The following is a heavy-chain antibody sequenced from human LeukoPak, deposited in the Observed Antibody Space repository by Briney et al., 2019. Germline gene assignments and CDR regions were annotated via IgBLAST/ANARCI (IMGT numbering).Heavy chain of an antibody. Sequence: GASVRVSCKASGYTFTSYDINWVRQATGQGLEWMGWMNPNSGNTGYAQKFQGRVTMTRNTSISTAYMELSSLRSEDTAVYYCACSWYEFNWFDPWGQGTLVTVSS. J-gene: IGHJ5*02. CDR3: ACSWYEFNWFDP. CDR2: MNPNSGNT. V-gene: IGHV1-8*01. CDR1: GYTFTSYD. D-gene: IGHD6-13*01.